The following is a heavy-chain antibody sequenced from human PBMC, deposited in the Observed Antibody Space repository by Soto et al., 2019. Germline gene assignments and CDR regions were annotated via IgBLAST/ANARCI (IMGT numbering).Heavy chain of an antibody. Sequence: SETLSLTCAVSGGSISSSNWWSWVRQPPGKGLEWIGEIYHSGSTNYNPSLKSRVTISVDKSKNQFSLKLSSVTAADTAVYYCARESAMTMVRGVIMAPDYGMDVWGQGTTVTVSS. CDR1: GGSISSSNW. V-gene: IGHV4-4*02. CDR2: IYHSGST. D-gene: IGHD3-10*01. J-gene: IGHJ6*02. CDR3: ARESAMTMVRGVIMAPDYGMDV.